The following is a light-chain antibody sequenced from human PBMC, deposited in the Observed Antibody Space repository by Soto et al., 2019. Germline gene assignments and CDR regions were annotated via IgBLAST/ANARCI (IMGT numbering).Light chain of an antibody. V-gene: IGKV3-15*01. Sequence: EIVVTQFPAILSLSPGERATLSCRTSQSVDINLAWFQQRPGQAPRLLIYGASTRATGIPARFSGSGSGTEFTLIISSLQSEDFAVYHCQQYHYWYTFGQGTQLEIK. CDR3: QQYHYWYT. CDR2: GAS. CDR1: QSVDIN. J-gene: IGKJ2*01.